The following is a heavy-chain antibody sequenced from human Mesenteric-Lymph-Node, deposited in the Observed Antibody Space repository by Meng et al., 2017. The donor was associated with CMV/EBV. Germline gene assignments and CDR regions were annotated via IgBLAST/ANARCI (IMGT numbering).Heavy chain of an antibody. CDR3: ARDAYDSSYYYGMDV. Sequence: GGSLRLSCAASGFTFDDYAMHWVRQAPGKGLEWVSGISWNSGSIGYADSVKGRFTISRDNAKNSLYLQMNSLRAEDTAVYYCARDAYDSSYYYGMDVWGQGTTVTVSS. J-gene: IGHJ6*02. V-gene: IGHV3-9*01. D-gene: IGHD3-3*01. CDR1: GFTFDDYA. CDR2: ISWNSGSI.